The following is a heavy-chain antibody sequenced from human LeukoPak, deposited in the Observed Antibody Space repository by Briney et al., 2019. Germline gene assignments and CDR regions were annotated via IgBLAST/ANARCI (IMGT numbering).Heavy chain of an antibody. D-gene: IGHD5-18*01. J-gene: IGHJ5*01. CDR2: IYTSGGT. CDR3: ARVLSYSYWFDR. Sequence: PSETLSLTCTVSGGSISSYSWSWIRQPAGKGLEWIGRIYTSGGTTYNPSLKSRVTMSVHTSKMQSSLTLSSVTAADTAVYYCARVLSYSYWFDRWGQGTLVTASS. V-gene: IGHV4-4*07. CDR1: GGSISSYS.